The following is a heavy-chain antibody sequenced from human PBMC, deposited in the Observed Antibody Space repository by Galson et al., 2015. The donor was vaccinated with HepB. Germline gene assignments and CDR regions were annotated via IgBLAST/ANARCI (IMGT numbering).Heavy chain of an antibody. Sequence: SLRLSCAASGFTSSRYVISWVRQAPGKGLEWVSAISGSGGSTYYADSVKGRFTISGDNSKSTLYLQMNSLRAEDTAVYYCARDPRGTYGAFDIWGQGTMVAVSS. V-gene: IGHV3-23*01. CDR2: ISGSGGST. CDR3: ARDPRGTYGAFDI. CDR1: GFTSSRYV. J-gene: IGHJ3*02. D-gene: IGHD1-26*01.